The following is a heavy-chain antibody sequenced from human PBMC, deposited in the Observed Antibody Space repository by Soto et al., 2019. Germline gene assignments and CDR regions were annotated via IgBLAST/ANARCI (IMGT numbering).Heavy chain of an antibody. D-gene: IGHD6-6*01. J-gene: IGHJ5*02. Sequence: ASVKVSCKASGYTFTSSGISWVRKAPGQGLEWMGWISAYNGNTNYAQKLQGRVTMTTDTSTSTAYMELRSLRSDDTAVYYCARRVAKYSSSSGSRFDPWGQGTLVTVSS. CDR1: GYTFTSSG. V-gene: IGHV1-18*01. CDR2: ISAYNGNT. CDR3: ARRVAKYSSSSGSRFDP.